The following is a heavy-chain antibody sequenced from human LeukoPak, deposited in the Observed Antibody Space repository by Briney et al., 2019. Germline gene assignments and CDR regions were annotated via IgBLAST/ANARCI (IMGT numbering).Heavy chain of an antibody. D-gene: IGHD6-13*01. CDR1: GYSISTGYY. J-gene: IGHJ5*02. V-gene: IGHV4-38-2*02. CDR3: ARDGWHSSSSGVDWFDP. Sequence: SETLSLTCTVSGYSISTGYYWDRIRQPPGKGLEWIGTFYHGGSTYYNPSLKSRVTISVDTSKNQFSLKLSSVTAADTAVYYCARDGWHSSSSGVDWFDPWGRGTLVTVSS. CDR2: FYHGGST.